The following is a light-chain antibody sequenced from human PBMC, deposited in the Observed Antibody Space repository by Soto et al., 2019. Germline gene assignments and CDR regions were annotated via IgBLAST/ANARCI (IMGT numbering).Light chain of an antibody. CDR2: AAS. Sequence: DIPLTQSPSSLSGSVGARVTIXWRASQSISSSYLNWYQQRPGKAPTLLISAASSLRSGVPSRFSGSGSGTDFTLTISSLQPEDFATYYCQQSYSTPITFGQGTRLET. J-gene: IGKJ5*01. CDR3: QQSYSTPIT. V-gene: IGKV1-39*01. CDR1: QSISSSY.